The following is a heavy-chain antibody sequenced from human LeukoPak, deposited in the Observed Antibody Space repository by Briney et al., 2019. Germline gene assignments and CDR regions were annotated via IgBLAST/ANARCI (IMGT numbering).Heavy chain of an antibody. CDR1: GGSISSYY. J-gene: IGHJ4*02. CDR3: ARELDSSGWYGISY. Sequence: SETLSLTCTVSGGSISSYYWSWIRQPPGKGLEWIGYIYYSGSTNYNPSLKSRVTISVDTSKNLFSLKLSSVTAADTAVYYCARELDSSGWYGISYWGQGTLVTVSS. D-gene: IGHD6-19*01. CDR2: IYYSGST. V-gene: IGHV4-59*01.